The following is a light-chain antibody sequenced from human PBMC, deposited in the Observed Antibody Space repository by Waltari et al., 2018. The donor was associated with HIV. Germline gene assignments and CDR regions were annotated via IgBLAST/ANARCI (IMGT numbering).Light chain of an antibody. V-gene: IGLV1-40*01. CDR3: QSYDTSLSGVV. J-gene: IGLJ2*01. Sequence: QSVLPQPPSVSGAPGQRVTISCTGSSSNIRPIHDVHWYQQVPGTAPKLLIYGNSNRPSGVPDRFSGSKSGTSASLAIAGLQAEDEADYYCQSYDTSLSGVVFGGGTKLTVL. CDR1: SSNIRPIHD. CDR2: GNS.